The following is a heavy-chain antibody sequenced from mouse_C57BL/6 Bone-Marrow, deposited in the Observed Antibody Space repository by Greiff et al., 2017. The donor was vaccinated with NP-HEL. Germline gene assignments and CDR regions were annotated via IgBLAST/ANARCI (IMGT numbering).Heavy chain of an antibody. J-gene: IGHJ1*03. CDR3: ARVFYYYGSSYHWYFDV. V-gene: IGHV5-17*01. CDR2: ISSGSSTI. Sequence: EVHLVESGGGLVKPGGSLKLSCAASGFTFSDYGMHWVRQAPEKGLEWVAYISSGSSTIYYADTVKGRFTISRDNAKNTLFLQMTSLRSEDTAMYYCARVFYYYGSSYHWYFDVWGTGTTVTVSS. CDR1: GFTFSDYG. D-gene: IGHD1-1*01.